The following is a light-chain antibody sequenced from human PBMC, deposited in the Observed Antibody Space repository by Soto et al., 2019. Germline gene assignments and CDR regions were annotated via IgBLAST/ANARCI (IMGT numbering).Light chain of an antibody. CDR2: DAS. CDR3: QQYDNLPLLT. CDR1: QDITNY. V-gene: IGKV1-33*01. J-gene: IGKJ4*01. Sequence: DIQMTQSPSSLSASVGDRVTITCQASQDITNYLNWYQQKPGKAPKLLIYDASHLETGVPSRFXGSGSGTDFTFTISSLQPEDFATYYCQQYDNLPLLTSGGGTRVEIK.